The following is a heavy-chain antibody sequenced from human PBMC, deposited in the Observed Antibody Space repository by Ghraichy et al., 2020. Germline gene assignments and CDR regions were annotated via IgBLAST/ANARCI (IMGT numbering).Heavy chain of an antibody. D-gene: IGHD4-23*01. CDR1: GYTFSNYG. CDR3: ARDYYGGNSNDF. CDR2: INTYNDNT. V-gene: IGHV1-18*01. J-gene: IGHJ4*02. Sequence: ASVKVSCKASGYTFSNYGVTWVRQAPGQGLEWMGWINTYNDNTNYAQKFQGRVSMTTDTSTTTAYLELRSLRSDDTAVYYCARDYYGGNSNDFWGQGTQVTVSS.